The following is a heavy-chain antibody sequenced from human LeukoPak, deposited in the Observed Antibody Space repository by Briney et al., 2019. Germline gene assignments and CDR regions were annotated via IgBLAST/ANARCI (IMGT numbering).Heavy chain of an antibody. D-gene: IGHD1-26*01. V-gene: IGHV4-59*01. CDR3: ARVGGSPFPHWYFDL. CDR2: IYYSGST. Sequence: SETLSLTCTVSGGSISSYYWSWIRQPPGKGLEWIGYIYYSGSTNYIPSLKSRVTISVDTSKNQFSLKLSSVTAADTAVYYCARVGGSPFPHWYFDLWGRGTLVTVSS. J-gene: IGHJ2*01. CDR1: GGSISSYY.